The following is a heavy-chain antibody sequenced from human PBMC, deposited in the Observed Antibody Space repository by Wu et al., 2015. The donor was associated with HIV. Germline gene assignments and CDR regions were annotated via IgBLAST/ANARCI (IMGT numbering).Heavy chain of an antibody. J-gene: IGHJ4*02. Sequence: QVQLVQSGAEMMKPGTSVNVSCQTSGYTFTNNYLHWIRQIPGQGLEWMGCIGPKKGDTIYAQKFGGRISLTRNTSLHTAYLKLNSLTSDDTGVYYCARGRFETSGFYVYDSWGQGSLVTVSS. V-gene: IGHV1-2*02. CDR1: GYTFTNNY. D-gene: IGHD3-22*01. CDR3: ARGRFETSGFYVYDS. CDR2: IGPKKGDT.